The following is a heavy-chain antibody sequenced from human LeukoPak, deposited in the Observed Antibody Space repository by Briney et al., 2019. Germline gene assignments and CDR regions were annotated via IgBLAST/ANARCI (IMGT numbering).Heavy chain of an antibody. CDR1: GFTVSSKY. J-gene: IGHJ3*02. V-gene: IGHV3-53*04. CDR3: ARSSPATLGATDFWSGYYTGAFDI. Sequence: GGSLRLSCAASGFTVSSKYMTWVRQPPGKGLEWVSLIYSDESTYYADSVKGRFTISRQNSRNTLFLQMNSLRVEDTAVYYCARSSPATLGATDFWSGYYTGAFDIWGQGTMVTVSS. D-gene: IGHD3-3*01. CDR2: IYSDEST.